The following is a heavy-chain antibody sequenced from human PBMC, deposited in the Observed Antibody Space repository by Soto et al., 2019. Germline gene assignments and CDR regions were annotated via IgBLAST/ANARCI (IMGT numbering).Heavy chain of an antibody. J-gene: IGHJ4*02. V-gene: IGHV3-33*01. CDR1: GFTFSNSV. D-gene: IGHD3-9*01. CDR2: IWYDASNI. CDR3: ARENWFQDY. Sequence: GGSLRLSCAASGFTFSNSVMHWVRQAPGKGLEWVAAIWYDASNIYYSDSVKGRFTISRDNSKNTLYLQMNSLRAEDTAVYYCARENWFQDYWGQGALVTVS.